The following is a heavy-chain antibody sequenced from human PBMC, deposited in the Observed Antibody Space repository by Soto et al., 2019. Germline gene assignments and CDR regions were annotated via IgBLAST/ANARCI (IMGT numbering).Heavy chain of an antibody. CDR2: IYYSGST. Sequence: SETLSLTCAVSGFSISSSSYYWGRLRQRPGKGLEWIGSIYYSGSTYYNPSLKSRVTISVDTSKNQFSLKLSSVTAADTAVYYCAGELRVLEYRWFDPWGQGTLVTVSS. V-gene: IGHV4-39*02. CDR3: AGELRVLEYRWFDP. J-gene: IGHJ5*02. CDR1: GFSISSSSYY. D-gene: IGHD3-3*01.